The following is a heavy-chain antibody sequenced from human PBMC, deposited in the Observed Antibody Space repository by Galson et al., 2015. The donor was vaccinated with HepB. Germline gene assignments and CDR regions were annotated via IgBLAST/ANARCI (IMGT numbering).Heavy chain of an antibody. CDR1: GFTFSKYD. D-gene: IGHD5-18*01. V-gene: IGHV3-13*04. CDR3: ARGTERGYGYYNRATTDFDY. Sequence: SLRLSCAASGFTFSKYDMHWVRQVKGKDLEWVSAIGTAGDTYYPGSVKGRFTTSRENAKDSLYLQMNSLRAGDTAVYYCARGTERGYGYYNRATTDFDYWGPGTQVTVSS. J-gene: IGHJ4*02. CDR2: IGTAGDT.